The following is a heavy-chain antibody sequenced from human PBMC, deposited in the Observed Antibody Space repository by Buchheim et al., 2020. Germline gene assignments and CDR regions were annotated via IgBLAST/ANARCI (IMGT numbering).Heavy chain of an antibody. Sequence: QVQLVESGGGVVQPGRSLRLSCAASGFTFSSYGMHWVRQAPGKGLEWVAVIWYDGSNKYYADSVKGRFTISRDNAKNSLYLQMNSLRAEDTAVYYCAREAGVRGSTFTVGYWGQGS. CDR2: IWYDGSNK. V-gene: IGHV3-33*01. D-gene: IGHD3-10*01. J-gene: IGHJ4*02. CDR3: AREAGVRGSTFTVGY. CDR1: GFTFSSYG.